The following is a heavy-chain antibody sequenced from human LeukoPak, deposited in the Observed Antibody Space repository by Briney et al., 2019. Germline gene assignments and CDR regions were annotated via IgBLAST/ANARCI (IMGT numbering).Heavy chain of an antibody. CDR2: IKQDGSGK. CDR1: GFTFSSYW. Sequence: GGSLRLSCAASGFTFSSYWMSWVRQAPGKGLEWVANIKQDGSGKYYVDSVKGRFTISRDNAKNSLYLQMNSLRAEDTAVYYCARSGIHYYYYYMDVWGKGTTVTVSS. J-gene: IGHJ6*03. D-gene: IGHD3-10*01. V-gene: IGHV3-7*01. CDR3: ARSGIHYYYYYMDV.